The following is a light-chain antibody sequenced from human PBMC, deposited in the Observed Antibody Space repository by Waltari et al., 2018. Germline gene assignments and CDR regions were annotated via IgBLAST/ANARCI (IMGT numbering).Light chain of an antibody. CDR1: SSDVGAYNY. CDR2: DVS. CDR3: GTSTTTRNHV. V-gene: IGLV2-14*03. Sequence: QSALTQPASVSGSPGQSITISCSGTSSDVGAYNYVCWYQPHPGKAPKLIIYDVSVRPSGVSNRFSGPKSGNTASLTISGLHTEDEADYYCGTSTTTRNHVFGTGTKVTVL. J-gene: IGLJ1*01.